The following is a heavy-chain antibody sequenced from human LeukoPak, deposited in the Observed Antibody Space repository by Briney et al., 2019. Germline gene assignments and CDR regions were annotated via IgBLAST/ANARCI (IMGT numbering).Heavy chain of an antibody. J-gene: IGHJ4*02. V-gene: IGHV3-23*01. Sequence: PGGSLRLSCAASRFTFSSYAMSWVRQAPGKGLEWVLTISSCDNTNYADSVKGRFTVSRDNSKNTLYLQMNSLRADDTSVYYCTKDSRRLVPTGIFYFLGQGTLVTVSS. CDR1: RFTFSSYA. CDR3: TKDSRRLVPTGIFYF. CDR2: ISSCDNT. D-gene: IGHD5-24*01.